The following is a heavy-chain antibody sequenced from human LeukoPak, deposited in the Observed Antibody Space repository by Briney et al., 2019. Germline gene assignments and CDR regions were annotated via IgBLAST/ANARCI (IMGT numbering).Heavy chain of an antibody. D-gene: IGHD3-22*01. J-gene: IGHJ4*02. CDR1: GFSFNTYW. CDR2: ISGSGGST. Sequence: GGSLRLSCVASGFSFNTYWMSWVRQAPGKGLEWVSAISGSGGSTYYADSVKGRFTISRDNSKNTLYLQMNSLRAEDTAVYYCAIQGNYYDSSGFVYWGQGTLVTVSS. V-gene: IGHV3-23*01. CDR3: AIQGNYYDSSGFVY.